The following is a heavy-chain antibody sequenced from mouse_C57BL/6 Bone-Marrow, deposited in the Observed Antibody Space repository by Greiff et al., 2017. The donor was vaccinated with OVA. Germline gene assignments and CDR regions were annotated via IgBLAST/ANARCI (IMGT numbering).Heavy chain of an antibody. Sequence: QVQLQQPGAELVKPGASVKLSCKASGYTFTSYWMQWVKQRPGQGLEWIGEIDPSDSNTNYNQKFKGKATLTVDTSSSTAYMQLNSLTSEDSAVYDCASAVFAYWGRGTLVTVSA. V-gene: IGHV1-50*01. J-gene: IGHJ3*01. CDR3: ASAVFAY. CDR2: IDPSDSNT. CDR1: GYTFTSYW.